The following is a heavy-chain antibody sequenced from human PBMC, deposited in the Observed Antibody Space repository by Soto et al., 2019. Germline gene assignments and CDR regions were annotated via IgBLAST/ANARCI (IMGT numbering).Heavy chain of an antibody. D-gene: IGHD3-16*01. Sequence: SETLSLTCTVSGDSVSSGDYYWTWVRQPPGKGLEWVGHIYFSGRTNYIPSLESRVTISLDTSKNQFSLKLTSVTAADTAVYYCARVPIDTYMIYWSDPWGQGTLVTVSS. CDR2: IYFSGRT. CDR3: ARVPIDTYMIYWSDP. J-gene: IGHJ5*02. CDR1: GDSVSSGDYY. V-gene: IGHV4-61*08.